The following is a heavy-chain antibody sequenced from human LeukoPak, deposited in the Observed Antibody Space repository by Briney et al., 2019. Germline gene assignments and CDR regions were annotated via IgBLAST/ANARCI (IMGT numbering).Heavy chain of an antibody. J-gene: IGHJ4*02. CDR1: GGSISSGSYY. Sequence: PSETLSLTCTVSGGSISSGSYYWSWIRQPAGKGLEWIGRIYTSGSTNYNPSLKSRVTISVDTSKNQFSLKLSSVTAADTAVYYCAREGWDSSGWYNYWGQGTLVTVSS. CDR2: IYTSGST. D-gene: IGHD6-19*01. V-gene: IGHV4-61*02. CDR3: AREGWDSSGWYNY.